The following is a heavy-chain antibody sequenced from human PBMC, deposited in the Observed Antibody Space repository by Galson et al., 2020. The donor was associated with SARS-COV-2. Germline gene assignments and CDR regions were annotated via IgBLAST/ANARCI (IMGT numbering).Heavy chain of an antibody. J-gene: IGHJ4*02. D-gene: IGHD3-16*02. CDR2: IYYSGST. CDR3: ASAMYYDDVGGSYRPFDY. Sequence: SETLSLTCTVSGGSISSSSYYWGWIRQPPGKGLEWIGSIYYSGSTYYNPSLTSRVTISVDTSKHQFSLKLSSVTAADTAVYYCASAMYYDDVGGSYRPFDYWGQGTLVTVSS. V-gene: IGHV4-39*07. CDR1: GGSISSSSYY.